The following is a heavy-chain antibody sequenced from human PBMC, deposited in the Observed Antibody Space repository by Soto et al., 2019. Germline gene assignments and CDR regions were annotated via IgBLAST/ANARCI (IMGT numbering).Heavy chain of an antibody. J-gene: IGHJ6*02. V-gene: IGHV1-18*04. CDR1: GYTFTTYG. Sequence: SVKVSCKAFGYTFTTYGINWVRQAPGQGLEWMGWVSPYNGDTTYAQKVQGRVTMTTDTSTRTAYLELRSLRSDDTAVYYCAREVGHMDVWGQGTTVTVSS. D-gene: IGHD2-2*01. CDR3: AREVGHMDV. CDR2: VSPYNGDT.